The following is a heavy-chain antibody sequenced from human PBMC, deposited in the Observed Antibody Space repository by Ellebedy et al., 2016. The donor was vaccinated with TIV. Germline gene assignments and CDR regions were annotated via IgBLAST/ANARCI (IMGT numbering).Heavy chain of an antibody. CDR1: GFTFEDYG. V-gene: IGHV3-20*01. Sequence: PGGSLRLSCAASGFTFEDYGMARVRQVPGKGLEWLADINPNGASTRYADSVKGRFIISRDNAKKSLYLQMNSLRVEDTAFDHCAKQLSELHLLDPWGRGTLVTVSS. J-gene: IGHJ2*01. CDR3: AKQLSELHLLDP. CDR2: INPNGAST. D-gene: IGHD1-1*01.